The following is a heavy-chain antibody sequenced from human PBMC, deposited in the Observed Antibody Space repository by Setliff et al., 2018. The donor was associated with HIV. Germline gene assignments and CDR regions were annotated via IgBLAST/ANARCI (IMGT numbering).Heavy chain of an antibody. V-gene: IGHV3-7*01. CDR1: GFTFNYYR. CDR3: ARESYYDSSGYYVPLDY. D-gene: IGHD3-22*01. J-gene: IGHJ4*02. Sequence: GGSLRLSCAASGFTFNYYRMSWVRQAPGKGLEWVATIKQDGSEKSYVDSVKGRFTISRDNAKNSLYLQMNSLRAEDTAVYYCARESYYDSSGYYVPLDYWGQGTLVTVSS. CDR2: IKQDGSEK.